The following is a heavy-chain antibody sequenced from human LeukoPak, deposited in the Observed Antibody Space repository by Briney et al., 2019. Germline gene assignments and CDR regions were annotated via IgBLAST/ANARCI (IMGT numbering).Heavy chain of an antibody. Sequence: GRSLRLSCAASGFTFSSYGMHWVRQAPGKGLEWVAVIWYDGSNKYYADSVKGRFTISRDNSKNTLYLQMNSLRAEDTAVYYRARGLGLYYYYGMDVWGKGTTVTVSS. CDR3: ARGLGLYYYYGMDV. J-gene: IGHJ6*04. CDR2: IWYDGSNK. V-gene: IGHV3-33*01. D-gene: IGHD3-16*01. CDR1: GFTFSSYG.